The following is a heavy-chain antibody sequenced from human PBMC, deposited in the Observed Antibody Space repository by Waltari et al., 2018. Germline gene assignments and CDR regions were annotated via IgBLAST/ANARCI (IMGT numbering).Heavy chain of an antibody. CDR1: GGSISSYY. D-gene: IGHD3-3*01. J-gene: IGHJ6*02. CDR3: ARDLYDFWSGKAYYYYGMDV. Sequence: QVQLQESGPGLVKPSETLSLTCTVSGGSISSYYWSWIRQPPGKGLEWIGYIDYSGSTNYNPSLKSRVTISVDTSKNQFSLKLSSVTAADTAVYYCARDLYDFWSGKAYYYYGMDVWGQGTTVTVSS. V-gene: IGHV4-59*01. CDR2: IDYSGST.